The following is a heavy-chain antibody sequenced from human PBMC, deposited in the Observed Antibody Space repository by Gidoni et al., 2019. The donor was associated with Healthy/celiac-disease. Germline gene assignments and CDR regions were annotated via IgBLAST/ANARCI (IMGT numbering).Heavy chain of an antibody. Sequence: EVQLVQSGAEVKKPGESLTISCKGSGYSFTSYWIGWVRQMPGKGLEWMGIIYPGDSDTRYSPSFQGQVTISADKSISTAYLQWSSLKASDTAMYYCARQREGGSSYYYYYGMDVWGQGTTVTVSS. CDR2: IYPGDSDT. J-gene: IGHJ6*02. CDR1: GYSFTSYW. V-gene: IGHV5-51*01. CDR3: ARQREGGSSYYYYYGMDV. D-gene: IGHD1-26*01.